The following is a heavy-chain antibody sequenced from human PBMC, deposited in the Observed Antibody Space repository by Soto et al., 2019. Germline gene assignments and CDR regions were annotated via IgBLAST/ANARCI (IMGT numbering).Heavy chain of an antibody. CDR3: ARLYGDYGYYYYGMDV. Sequence: PSETLSLTCTVPGGSISSSSYYWGGIRQPPGKGLEWIGSIYYSGSTYYNPSLKSRVTISVDTSKNQFSLKLSSVTAADTAVYYCARLYGDYGYYYYGMDVWGQGTTVTVSS. CDR2: IYYSGST. CDR1: GGSISSSSYY. V-gene: IGHV4-39*01. D-gene: IGHD4-17*01. J-gene: IGHJ6*02.